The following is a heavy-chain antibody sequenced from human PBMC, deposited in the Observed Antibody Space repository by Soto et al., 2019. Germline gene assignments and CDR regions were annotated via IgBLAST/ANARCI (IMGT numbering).Heavy chain of an antibody. J-gene: IGHJ3*02. D-gene: IGHD3-22*01. CDR1: GGTFSSYA. CDR2: IIPIFGTA. CDR3: ARDEGYYYDSSGYMAFDI. V-gene: IGHV1-69*13. Sequence: GASVKVSCKASGGTFSSYAFSWVRQAPGQGLEWMGGIIPIFGTANYAQKFQGRVTITADESTSTAYMELRSLRSDDTAVYYCARDEGYYYDSSGYMAFDIWGQGTMVTVSS.